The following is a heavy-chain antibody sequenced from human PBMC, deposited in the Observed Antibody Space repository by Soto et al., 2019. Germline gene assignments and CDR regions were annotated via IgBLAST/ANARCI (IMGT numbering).Heavy chain of an antibody. CDR1: GGSISSGGYY. V-gene: IGHV4-31*03. J-gene: IGHJ6*03. D-gene: IGHD6-13*01. CDR2: IYYSGST. CDR3: ARALGSSSWKYYYYYYMDV. Sequence: PSATLSLTCTVSGGSISSGGYYWSWIRQHPGKGLEWIGYIYYSGSTYYNPSLKSRVTISVDTSKNQFSLKLSSVTAADTAVYYCARALGSSSWKYYYYYYMDVWGKGTTVTVSS.